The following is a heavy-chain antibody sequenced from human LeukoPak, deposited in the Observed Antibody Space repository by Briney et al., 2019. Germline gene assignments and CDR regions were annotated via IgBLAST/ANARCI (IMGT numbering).Heavy chain of an antibody. CDR2: IYQSGST. Sequence: SETLSLTCAVSGYSISSGYYWGWIRQPPGKGLEWIGNIYQSGSTYSNPSLKSRVTISVDTSKNHLSLKLTSVTAADTAVYYCARTYYYGSGSYQDSYGFDIWGQGTVVTVAS. D-gene: IGHD3-10*01. CDR1: GYSISSGYY. CDR3: ARTYYYGSGSYQDSYGFDI. V-gene: IGHV4-38-2*01. J-gene: IGHJ3*02.